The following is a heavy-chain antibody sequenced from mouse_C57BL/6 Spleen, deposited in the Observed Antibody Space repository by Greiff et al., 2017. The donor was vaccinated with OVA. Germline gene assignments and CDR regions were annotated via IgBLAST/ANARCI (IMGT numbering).Heavy chain of an antibody. D-gene: IGHD3-2*02. V-gene: IGHV5-4*01. CDR1: GFTFSSYA. J-gene: IGHJ2*01. Sequence: EVMLVESGGGLVKPGGSLKLSCAASGFTFSSYAMSWVRQTPEKRLEWVATISDGGSYTYYPDNVKGRFTISRDNAKNNLYLQMSHLKSEDTAMYYCARDSQATPFDYGGKGTTLTVSS. CDR3: ARDSQATPFDY. CDR2: ISDGGSYT.